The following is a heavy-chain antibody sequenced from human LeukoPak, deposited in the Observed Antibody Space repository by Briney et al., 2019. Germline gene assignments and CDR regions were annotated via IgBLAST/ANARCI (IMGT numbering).Heavy chain of an antibody. V-gene: IGHV3-53*01. CDR2: IYSSGST. Sequence: PGGSLRLSCAASGFSVSSNYMSWVRQAPGKGLTWVSVIYSSGSTYYADSVKGRFTISRDNSKNTLYLQMNSLRAEDTAVYYCALGYCSSTSCRWGLRGYYYYGMDVWGQGTTVTVSS. CDR3: ALGYCSSTSCRWGLRGYYYYGMDV. CDR1: GFSVSSNY. D-gene: IGHD2-2*01. J-gene: IGHJ6*02.